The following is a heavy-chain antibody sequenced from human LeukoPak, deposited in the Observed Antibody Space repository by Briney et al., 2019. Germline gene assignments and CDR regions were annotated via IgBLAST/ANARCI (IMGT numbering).Heavy chain of an antibody. CDR3: ARGYYYDSSGYYHFDY. J-gene: IGHJ4*02. CDR2: INPSAGST. D-gene: IGHD3-22*01. Sequence: ASVKVSCKAPGYTFTSYYMHWVRQAPGQGHEWMGIINPSAGSTSYAQKFQGRVTMTRDTSTSTVYMELSSLRSEDTAVYYCARGYYYDSSGYYHFDYWGQGTLVTVSS. CDR1: GYTFTSYY. V-gene: IGHV1-46*01.